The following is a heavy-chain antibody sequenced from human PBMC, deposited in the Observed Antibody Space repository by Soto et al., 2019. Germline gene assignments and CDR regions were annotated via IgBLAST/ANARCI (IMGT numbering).Heavy chain of an antibody. CDR2: ISSSSSYI. CDR3: ARDDVGLQYYYYYCGMDV. D-gene: IGHD4-4*01. Sequence: GGSLRLSCAASGFAVSSHYFYWVRRAPGKGLEWVSSISSSSSYIYYADSVKGRFTISRDNAKNSLYLQMNSLRAEDTAMYYCARDDVGLQYYYYYCGMDVWGQGTTVTVSS. J-gene: IGHJ6*02. V-gene: IGHV3-21*01. CDR1: GFAVSSHY.